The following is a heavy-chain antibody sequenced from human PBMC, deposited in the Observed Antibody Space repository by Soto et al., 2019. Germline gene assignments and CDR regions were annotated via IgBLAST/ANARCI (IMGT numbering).Heavy chain of an antibody. CDR3: ARDFAYFDS. D-gene: IGHD3-3*01. J-gene: IGHJ4*02. Sequence: SETLSLTCTVSGGSFKSDIYSFIWIRQPPGKGLEWIGYVYHTGRTSYNPSLKSRVSISMDTSKNQFSLNLDSVTAADTAVYFCARDFAYFDSWGQGTLVTVSS. V-gene: IGHV4-61*01. CDR2: VYHTGRT. CDR1: GGSFKSDIYS.